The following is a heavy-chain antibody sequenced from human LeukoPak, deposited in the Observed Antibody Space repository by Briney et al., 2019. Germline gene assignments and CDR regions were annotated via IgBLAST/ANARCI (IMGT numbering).Heavy chain of an antibody. V-gene: IGHV2-70*01. D-gene: IGHD4-17*01. CDR2: VNWDDDK. CDR3: ARYLYGDSAFYFDY. J-gene: IGHJ4*02. Sequence: LRLSCAASGFTFSSYAMSWIRQTPGKALEWLALVNWDDDKYYSTSLKTRLIISKDTSKNQVVLTMTNMDPVDTATYYCARYLYGDSAFYFDYWGQGTLVTVSS. CDR1: GFTFSSYAM.